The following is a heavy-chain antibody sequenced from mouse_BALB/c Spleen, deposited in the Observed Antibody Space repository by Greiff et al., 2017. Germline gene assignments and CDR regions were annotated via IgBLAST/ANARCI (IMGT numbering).Heavy chain of an antibody. V-gene: IGHV1-5*01. CDR2: IYPGNSDT. CDR1: GYSFTSYW. J-gene: IGHJ4*01. D-gene: IGHD1-1*01. CDR3: TRGYGSFYAMDY. Sequence: VQLQQSGTVLARPGASVKMSCKASGYSFTSYWMHWVKQRPGQGLEWIGAIYPGNSDTSYNQKFKGKAKLTAVTSASTAYMELSSLTNEDSAVYYCTRGYGSFYAMDYWGQGTSVTVSS.